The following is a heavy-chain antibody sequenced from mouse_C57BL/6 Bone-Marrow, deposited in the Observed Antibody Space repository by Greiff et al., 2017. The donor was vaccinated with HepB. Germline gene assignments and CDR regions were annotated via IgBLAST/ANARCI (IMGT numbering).Heavy chain of an antibody. Sequence: QVQLQQPGAELVKPGASVKLSCKASGYTFTSYWMHWVKQRPGQGLEWIGMIHPKSGSTNYNEKFKSKATLTVDKSSSTAYMQLSSLTSEDSAVYYCARWSGNPFAYWGQGTLVTVSA. CDR1: GYTFTSYW. CDR2: IHPKSGST. CDR3: ARWSGNPFAY. J-gene: IGHJ3*01. V-gene: IGHV1-64*01. D-gene: IGHD1-3*01.